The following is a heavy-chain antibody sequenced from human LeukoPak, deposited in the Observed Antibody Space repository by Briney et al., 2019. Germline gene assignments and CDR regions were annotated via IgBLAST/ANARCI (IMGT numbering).Heavy chain of an antibody. CDR3: ARAGYNSRLVDY. D-gene: IGHD5-24*01. V-gene: IGHV1-2*02. CDR2: INPNSGGT. CDR1: GYSFSGYY. Sequence: ASVKVSCKASGYSFSGYYMHWVRQAPGQGLEWMGWINPNSGGTNYAQKFQGRVTMTRDTSISTAYMELSRLRSDDTAVYYCARAGYNSRLVDYWGQGTLVTVSS. J-gene: IGHJ4*02.